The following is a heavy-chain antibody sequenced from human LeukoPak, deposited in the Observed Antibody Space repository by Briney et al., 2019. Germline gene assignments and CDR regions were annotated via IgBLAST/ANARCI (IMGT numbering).Heavy chain of an antibody. CDR1: GFSFSSYE. V-gene: IGHV3-48*03. Sequence: GGSLRLSCAASGFSFSSYEMNWVRQAPGEGLEWVSYISNGGSTIYYADSVKGRFTISRDNAKNSLYLQLNSLRAEDTAVYYCARESQGTVDYWGQGTLVTVSS. CDR2: ISNGGSTI. CDR3: ARESQGTVDY. J-gene: IGHJ4*02. D-gene: IGHD3/OR15-3a*01.